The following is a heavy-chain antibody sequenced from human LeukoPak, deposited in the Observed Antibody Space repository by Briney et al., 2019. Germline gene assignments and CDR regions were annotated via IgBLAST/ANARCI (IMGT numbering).Heavy chain of an antibody. Sequence: PGGSLRPSCAASGFTVSSNYMSWVRQAPGKGLEWVSVIYSGGSTYYADSVKGRFTISRDNSKNTLYLQMNNLRAEDTAVYYCASGSGSYRTPYYYTDVWGKGTTVTVSS. D-gene: IGHD3-10*01. CDR1: GFTVSSNY. CDR3: ASGSGSYRTPYYYTDV. CDR2: IYSGGST. J-gene: IGHJ6*03. V-gene: IGHV3-53*01.